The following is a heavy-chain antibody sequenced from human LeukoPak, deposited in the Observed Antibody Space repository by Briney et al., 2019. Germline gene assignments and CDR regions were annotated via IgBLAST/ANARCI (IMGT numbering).Heavy chain of an antibody. Sequence: SETLSLTCTVSGGSISSYYWSWIRQPAGKGLEWIGRIYTSGSTNYNPSLKSRVTMSVDTSKNQFSLRLSSVTAADTAVYYCARDMYSSSWYEHNWFDPWGQGTLVTVSS. J-gene: IGHJ5*02. CDR2: IYTSGST. D-gene: IGHD6-13*01. CDR1: GGSISSYY. V-gene: IGHV4-4*07. CDR3: ARDMYSSSWYEHNWFDP.